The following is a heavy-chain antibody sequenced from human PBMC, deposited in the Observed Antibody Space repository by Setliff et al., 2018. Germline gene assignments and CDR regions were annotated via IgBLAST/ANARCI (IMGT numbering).Heavy chain of an antibody. J-gene: IGHJ4*02. D-gene: IGHD3-10*01. CDR2: IYYSGST. CDR1: GGSISSGDYY. Sequence: KTSETLSLTCTVSGGSISSGDYYWSWIRQPPGKGLEWIGYIYYSGSTYYNPSLKSRVTISVDTSKNQFSLKLSSVTAADTAVYYCARGGGYGSGGSFHNAPFDYWGQGMLVTVSS. V-gene: IGHV4-30-4*08. CDR3: ARGGGYGSGGSFHNAPFDY.